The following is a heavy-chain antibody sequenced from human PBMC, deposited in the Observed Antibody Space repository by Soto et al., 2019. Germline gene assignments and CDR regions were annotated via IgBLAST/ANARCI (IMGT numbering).Heavy chain of an antibody. V-gene: IGHV3-9*01. J-gene: IGHJ4*02. CDR3: AKGTYYDFWSGTEGAFDY. Sequence: EVQLVESGGGLVQPGRSLRLSCAASGFTFDDYAMHWVRQAPGKGLEWVSGISWNSGSIGYADSVKGRFTISRDNAKNSLYQQMNSLRAEDTALYYCAKGTYYDFWSGTEGAFDYWGQGTLVTVSS. D-gene: IGHD3-3*01. CDR2: ISWNSGSI. CDR1: GFTFDDYA.